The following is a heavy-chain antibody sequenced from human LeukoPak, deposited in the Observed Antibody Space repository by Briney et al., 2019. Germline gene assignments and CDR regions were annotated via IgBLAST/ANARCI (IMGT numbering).Heavy chain of an antibody. CDR1: GGSFSGHY. CDR2: INHSGST. D-gene: IGHD6-13*01. Sequence: SETLSLTCAVYGGSFSGHYWSWIRQPPGKGLEWIGEINHSGSTNYNPSLKSRVTISVDTSKNQFSLKLSSVTAADTAVYYCARVGYSSSYSFDYWGQGTLVTVSS. J-gene: IGHJ4*02. V-gene: IGHV4-34*01. CDR3: ARVGYSSSYSFDY.